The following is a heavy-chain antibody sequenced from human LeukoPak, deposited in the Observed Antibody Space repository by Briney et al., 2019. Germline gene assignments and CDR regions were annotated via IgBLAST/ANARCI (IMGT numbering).Heavy chain of an antibody. CDR3: ARGGYSGYDCDY. V-gene: IGHV3-53*01. J-gene: IGHJ4*02. Sequence: PGGSRRLSCAASGVTFSSNYMSWVRQAPGKGLEWVSVIYSGGSTYYADSVKGRFTISRDNSKNTLYLQMNSLRAEDTAVYYCARGGYSGYDCDYWGQGTLVTVSS. CDR1: GVTFSSNY. D-gene: IGHD5-12*01. CDR2: IYSGGST.